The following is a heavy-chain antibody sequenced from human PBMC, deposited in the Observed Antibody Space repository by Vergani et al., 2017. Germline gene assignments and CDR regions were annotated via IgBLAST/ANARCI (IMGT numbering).Heavy chain of an antibody. CDR3: ARDWRLLYNRFDP. CDR1: GFTFNQYG. CDR2: TWYDGNNK. Sequence: QVQLVESGGGVVQPGRSLRLSCVASGFTFNQYGMHWVRQAPGKGLEWVAVTWYDGNNKQYADSVKGRFNISRDNSKSTMYLQLNSLRDEDTGVYYCARDWRLLYNRFDPWGQGTLVTVSS. J-gene: IGHJ5*02. D-gene: IGHD1-14*01. V-gene: IGHV3-33*01.